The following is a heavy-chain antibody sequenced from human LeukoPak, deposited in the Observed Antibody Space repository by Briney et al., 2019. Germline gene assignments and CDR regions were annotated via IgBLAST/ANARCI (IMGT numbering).Heavy chain of an antibody. CDR1: GGTFSSYA. CDR2: IIPIFGTA. CDR3: ARDLRGVPAAITLAG. J-gene: IGHJ4*02. V-gene: IGHV1-69*05. D-gene: IGHD2-2*02. Sequence: SVKVSCKASGGTFSSYAISWVRQAPGQGLEWMGGIIPIFGTANYAQKFQGRVTMTRDTSISTAYMELSRLRSDDTAVYYCARDLRGVPAAITLAGWGQGTLVTVSS.